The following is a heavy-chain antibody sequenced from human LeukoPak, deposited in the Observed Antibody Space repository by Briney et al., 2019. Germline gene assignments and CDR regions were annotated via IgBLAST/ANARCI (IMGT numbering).Heavy chain of an antibody. CDR2: ISAYNGNT. CDR1: GYTFTSYG. CDR3: ARDHYDILTGYYTDYYYGMDV. D-gene: IGHD3-9*01. J-gene: IGHJ6*02. Sequence: ASVKVSCKASGYTFTSYGISWVRQAPGQGLERMGWISAYNGNTNYAQKLQGRVTMTTDTSTSTAYMELRSLRSDDTAVYYCARDHYDILTGYYTDYYYGMDVWGQGTTVTVSS. V-gene: IGHV1-18*01.